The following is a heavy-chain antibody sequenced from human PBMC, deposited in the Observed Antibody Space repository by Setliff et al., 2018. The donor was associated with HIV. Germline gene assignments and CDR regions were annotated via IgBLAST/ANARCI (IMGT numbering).Heavy chain of an antibody. D-gene: IGHD3-22*01. CDR2: IDPSNGDT. J-gene: IGHJ4*02. V-gene: IGHV1-2*02. CDR1: GYTFTSYY. CDR3: AREERYYDGKGALDY. Sequence: ASVKVSCKASGYTFTSYYLHWVRQAPGQGLEWLGRIDPSNGDTHDAQKFLGTVTMTRDTSINTAYMEMSRLRSDDTAVYYCAREERYYDGKGALDYWGQGTLVTVSS.